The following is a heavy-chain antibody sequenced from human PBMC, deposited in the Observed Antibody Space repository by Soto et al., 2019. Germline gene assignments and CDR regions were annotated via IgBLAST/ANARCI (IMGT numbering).Heavy chain of an antibody. Sequence: EVQLVESGGGLVQPGGSLRLSCAASGFTISDHFMDWIRQAPGKGLEWLGSSRDKTRSYSTAYAASVKGRFTISRDDLKNSLYLEMNSLKPEDTGVYYCVRVAMGDSKDFEHWGQGTLVTVSS. J-gene: IGHJ4*02. CDR1: GFTISDHF. CDR3: VRVAMGDSKDFEH. CDR2: SRDKTRSYST. D-gene: IGHD1-26*01. V-gene: IGHV3-72*01.